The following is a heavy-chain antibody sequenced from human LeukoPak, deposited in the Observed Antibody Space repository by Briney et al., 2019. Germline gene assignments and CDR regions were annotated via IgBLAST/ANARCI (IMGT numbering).Heavy chain of an antibody. Sequence: SETLSLTCTVSGGSISSSDYYWGWIRQPPGQGLEWIGSIDYSGSTYSNPSLKSRVTISVDTSKNQFSLKLSSVTAADTAVYYCARIGGSYWDFDYWGQGILVTVSS. CDR2: IDYSGST. V-gene: IGHV4-39*07. CDR1: GGSISSSDYY. D-gene: IGHD1-26*01. J-gene: IGHJ4*02. CDR3: ARIGGSYWDFDY.